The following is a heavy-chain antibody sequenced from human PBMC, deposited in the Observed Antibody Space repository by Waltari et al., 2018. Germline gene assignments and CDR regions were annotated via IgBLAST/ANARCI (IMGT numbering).Heavy chain of an antibody. J-gene: IGHJ4*02. CDR3: ARDVGYSSSWYHGY. CDR2: IYSGGRT. V-gene: IGHV3-53*02. CDR1: GFTVSSNY. D-gene: IGHD6-13*01. Sequence: EVQLVETGGGLIQPGGSLRLSCAASGFTVSSNYMSWVRQAPGKGLEWVAVIYSGGRTYYADSVKGRCTISRDNSKNTLYLQMNSLRAEDTAVYYCARDVGYSSSWYHGYWGQGTLGTVSS.